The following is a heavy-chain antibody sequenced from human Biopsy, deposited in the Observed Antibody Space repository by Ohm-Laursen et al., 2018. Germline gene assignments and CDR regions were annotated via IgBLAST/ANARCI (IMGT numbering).Heavy chain of an antibody. J-gene: IGHJ4*02. CDR2: IYSGDST. CDR3: ARATYSSGHKIDS. CDR1: GFVVNGTQ. V-gene: IGHV3-53*01. D-gene: IGHD6-25*01. Sequence: LRLSCTASGFVVNGTQMSWVRQAPRKGLEWVSVIYSGDSTYYADSVKGRFTISRDESKNTLYLQMNRLRAEDTAVYHCARATYSSGHKIDSWGQGTLVTVSS.